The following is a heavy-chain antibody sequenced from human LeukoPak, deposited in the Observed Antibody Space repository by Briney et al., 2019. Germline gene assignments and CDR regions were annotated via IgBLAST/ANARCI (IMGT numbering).Heavy chain of an antibody. Sequence: SETLSLTCAVYGGSFSDYWSWIRQPPGKGLEWIGEINHSGSTNYNPSLKSRVTISVDTSKNQFSLKLSSATAADTAVYYCARGAAGTRPLNWFDPWGQGTLVTVSS. CDR3: ARGAAGTRPLNWFDP. V-gene: IGHV4-34*01. J-gene: IGHJ5*02. D-gene: IGHD6-13*01. CDR2: INHSGST. CDR1: GGSFSDY.